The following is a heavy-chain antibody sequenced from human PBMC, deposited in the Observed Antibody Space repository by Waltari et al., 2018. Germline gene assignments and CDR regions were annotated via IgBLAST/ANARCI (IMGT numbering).Heavy chain of an antibody. CDR1: GFNFSNYA. CDR2: MSGTGDYT. J-gene: IGHJ4*02. CDR3: AKDQAEWLVLDGYFDS. V-gene: IGHV3-23*01. Sequence: EVQLLESGGDLEQPGGSLRISCAGSGFNFSNYAMNWVRQAPGKGLEWVSTMSGTGDYTYYADSVKGRFTISRDNSKNTVFLHMNNLRVEDTAIYFCAKDQAEWLVLDGYFDSWGQGTRVTVSS. D-gene: IGHD6-19*01.